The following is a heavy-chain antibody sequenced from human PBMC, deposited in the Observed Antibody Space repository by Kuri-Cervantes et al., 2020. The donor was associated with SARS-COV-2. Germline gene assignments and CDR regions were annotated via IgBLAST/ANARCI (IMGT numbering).Heavy chain of an antibody. CDR2: ITGSGGST. Sequence: GGSLRLSCAASGFSFSTNAMSWVRKAPGKGMEWVSTITGSGGSTFYADPVKGRFTISRDNSKNTIFLQLSSLRDEDTAFYYCEKAQGTGILTNWFDAWGQGALVTVSS. CDR1: GFSFSTNA. D-gene: IGHD3-9*01. J-gene: IGHJ5*02. CDR3: EKAQGTGILTNWFDA. V-gene: IGHV3-23*01.